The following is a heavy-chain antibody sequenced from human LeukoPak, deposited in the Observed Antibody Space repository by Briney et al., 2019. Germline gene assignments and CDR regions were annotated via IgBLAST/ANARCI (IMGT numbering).Heavy chain of an antibody. Sequence: PGGSLRLSCAASGFAFSNVWMNWVRQAPGKGLQWVGRILTKNDGETTGYAAPVKGRFTISRDDSKSTLYLQMNSLEIEDTAVYYCTTDLTGYYTSVDYWGQGTLVTVSS. J-gene: IGHJ4*02. V-gene: IGHV3-15*01. CDR1: GFAFSNVW. CDR3: TTDLTGYYTSVDY. CDR2: ILTKNDGETT. D-gene: IGHD3-9*01.